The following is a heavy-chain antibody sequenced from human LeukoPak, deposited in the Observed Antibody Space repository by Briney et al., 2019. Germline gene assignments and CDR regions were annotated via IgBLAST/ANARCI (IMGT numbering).Heavy chain of an antibody. CDR3: AKVDIVVVVAATRDGRFDY. V-gene: IGHV3-23*01. CDR1: GFTFSSYA. CDR2: ISGSGGST. D-gene: IGHD2-15*01. Sequence: GGSLRLSCAASGFTFSSYAMSWVRQAPGEGLEWVSAISGSGGSTYYADSVKGRFTISIDNSKNTLYLQMNSLRAEDTAVYYCAKVDIVVVVAATRDGRFDYWGQGTLVTVSS. J-gene: IGHJ4*02.